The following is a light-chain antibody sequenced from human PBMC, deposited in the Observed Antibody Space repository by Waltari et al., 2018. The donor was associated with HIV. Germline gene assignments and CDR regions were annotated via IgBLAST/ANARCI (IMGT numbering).Light chain of an antibody. CDR3: QQYLDWPPWT. J-gene: IGKJ1*01. CDR1: QNIGDK. Sequence: EIVMMQSPATLSVSPGERATLSCRAGQNIGDKLAWYQQKPGQAPRLLIYGASSRNPGIPARFIGRGSGTEFTLIISRLQSEDVGLYYCQQYLDWPPWTFGQGTKVEI. CDR2: GAS. V-gene: IGKV3D-15*01.